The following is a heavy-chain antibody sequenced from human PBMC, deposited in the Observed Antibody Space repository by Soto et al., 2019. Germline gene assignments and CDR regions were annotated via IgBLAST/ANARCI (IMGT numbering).Heavy chain of an antibody. CDR3: ARHRDPFPHYFYNGMEV. CDR1: GHNFNTYW. V-gene: IGHV5-10-1*01. J-gene: IGHJ6*02. CDR2: IDPSASYT. Sequence: GESLKISCKGSGHNFNTYWISWVRQMPGRGLEWMGRIDPSASYTIYSPSLQGHVTISVDKSLSTAYLQWSSLKAPDTAVYYCARHRDPFPHYFYNGMEVWGQGTTVTVSS.